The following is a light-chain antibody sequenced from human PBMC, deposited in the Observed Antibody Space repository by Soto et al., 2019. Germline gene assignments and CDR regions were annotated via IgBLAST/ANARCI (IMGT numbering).Light chain of an antibody. CDR1: QTISTY. CDR3: QQSSNIPYT. CDR2: AAS. V-gene: IGKV1-39*01. Sequence: DIQMTQSPSSLSASVGDRVTISCRASQTISTYLNWYQQNPGKAPKLLIYAASSLQRGVPSRFSGSGSGTDFTLTFSSLQPEDFATYYCQQSSNIPYTFGQGTKLEIK. J-gene: IGKJ2*01.